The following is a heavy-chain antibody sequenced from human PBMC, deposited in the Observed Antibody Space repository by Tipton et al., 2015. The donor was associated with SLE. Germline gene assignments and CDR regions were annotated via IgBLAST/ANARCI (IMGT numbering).Heavy chain of an antibody. V-gene: IGHV4-38-2*01. J-gene: IGHJ4*02. CDR1: GYSISSGYY. CDR2: IYHSGST. D-gene: IGHD5-12*01. CDR3: ARGEWLRPYYFDY. Sequence: TLSLTCAVSGYSISSGYYWGWIRQPPGKGLEWIGSIYHSGSTYYNPSLKSRVTMSVDTSKNQFSLKLSSVTAADTAVYYCARGEWLRPYYFDYWGQGTLVTVSS.